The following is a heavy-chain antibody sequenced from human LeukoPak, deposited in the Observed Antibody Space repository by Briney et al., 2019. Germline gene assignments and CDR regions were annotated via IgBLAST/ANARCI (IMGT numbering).Heavy chain of an antibody. CDR2: IYWDDDK. D-gene: IGHD2-2*01. CDR3: AHRTGVVVPAAMREDQPVDY. V-gene: IGHV2-5*02. J-gene: IGHJ4*02. CDR1: GFSLSTSGVG. Sequence: SGPTLVNPTQTLTLTCTFSGFSLSTSGVGVGWIRQPPGKALEWLALIYWDDDKRYSPSLKSRLTITKDTSKNQVVLTMTNMDPVDTATYYCAHRTGVVVPAAMREDQPVDYWGQGTLVTVSS.